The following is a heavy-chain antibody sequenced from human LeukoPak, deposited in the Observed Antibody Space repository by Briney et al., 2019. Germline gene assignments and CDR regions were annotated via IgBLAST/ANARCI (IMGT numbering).Heavy chain of an antibody. D-gene: IGHD3-22*01. V-gene: IGHV3-11*01. CDR2: ICDSGRTI. J-gene: IGHJ4*02. CDR1: GFTFSDYY. Sequence: GGSLRLSCAASGFTFSDYYMSWTRQAPGEGLEWVSYICDSGRTIYYADSVKGRFTISRDNAKNSVYLQMNNLGAEDTAVYYCARDRLGDYDHSGYYDKWGQGTLVTVSS. CDR3: ARDRLGDYDHSGYYDK.